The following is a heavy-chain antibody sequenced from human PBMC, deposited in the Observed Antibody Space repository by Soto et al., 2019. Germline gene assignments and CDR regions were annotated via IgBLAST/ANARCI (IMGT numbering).Heavy chain of an antibody. D-gene: IGHD3-3*01. J-gene: IGHJ4*02. CDR1: GFTFSSYS. Sequence: PGGSLRLSCAASGFTFSSYSMNWVRQAPGKGLEWVSYISSSSSTIYYADSVKGRFTISRDNAKNSLYLQMNSLRDEDTAVYYCARDPQPQYYDFWSGHYYFDYWGQGTLVTVSS. CDR3: ARDPQPQYYDFWSGHYYFDY. CDR2: ISSSSSTI. V-gene: IGHV3-48*02.